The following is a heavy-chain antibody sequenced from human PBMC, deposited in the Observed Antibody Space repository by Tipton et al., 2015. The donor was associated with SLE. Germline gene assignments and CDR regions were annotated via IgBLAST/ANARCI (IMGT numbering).Heavy chain of an antibody. Sequence: TLSLTCTVSGGSISSYYWSWIRQSPGKGLEWIGYIYISGSTNYNPSLKSRVTISIDTSKSQFSLNLRSVTAADTAVYYCARAFSSWYVDSWGQGTLVTVSS. CDR3: ARAFSSWYVDS. CDR1: GGSISSYY. V-gene: IGHV4-59*01. CDR2: IYISGST. J-gene: IGHJ4*02. D-gene: IGHD6-13*01.